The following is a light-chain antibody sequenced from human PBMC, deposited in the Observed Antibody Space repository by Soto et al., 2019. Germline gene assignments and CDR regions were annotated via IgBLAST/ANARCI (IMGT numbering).Light chain of an antibody. J-gene: IGLJ2*01. CDR3: SSYGGSNNLV. V-gene: IGLV2-8*01. CDR1: SSDVGGYNY. Sequence: QSVLTQPPSASGSPGQSVTISCTGTSSDVGGYNYVSWYQQYPGKAPKLMIYEVSKRPSGVPDRFSGSKSVNTASLTVSGLQAEEEADYYCSSYGGSNNLVVGGGTKLTVL. CDR2: EVS.